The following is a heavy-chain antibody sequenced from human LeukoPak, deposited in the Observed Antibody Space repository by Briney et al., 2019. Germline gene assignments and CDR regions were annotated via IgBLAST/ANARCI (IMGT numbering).Heavy chain of an antibody. CDR2: MNPNSGNT. J-gene: IGHJ4*02. V-gene: IGHV1-8*03. Sequence: ASVKVSCKASGYTFTSYDINWVRQATGQGLEWMGWMNPNSGNTDYALKFQGRVTITRNTSISTAYMELSSLRSQDTAVYYCARRRVGTHFDSWGQGTLDTVSS. D-gene: IGHD1-14*01. CDR3: ARRRVGTHFDS. CDR1: GYTFTSYD.